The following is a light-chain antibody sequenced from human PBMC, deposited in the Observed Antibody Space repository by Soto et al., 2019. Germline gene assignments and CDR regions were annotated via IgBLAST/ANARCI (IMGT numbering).Light chain of an antibody. CDR2: KVS. CDR1: QSLTGW. CDR3: QQYNSNWWT. Sequence: DIQMTQSPSTLSASVGDRVTITCRASQSLTGWLAWFQKKTGKAPKVLIYKVSNLESGVPLRVSGSGSETELTLPISSLQPDDFATYYCQQYNSNWWTFGQGTKVEIK. J-gene: IGKJ1*01. V-gene: IGKV1-5*03.